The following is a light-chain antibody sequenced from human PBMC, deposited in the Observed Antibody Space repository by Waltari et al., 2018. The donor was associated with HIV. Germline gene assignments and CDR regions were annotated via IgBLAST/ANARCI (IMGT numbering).Light chain of an antibody. V-gene: IGKV3-15*01. J-gene: IGKJ1*01. Sequence: EIVMTQSPATLSVSPGERVTLSCRASQSIAKNLAWYQQKPGQAPRLLMYGVSTRATGIPARSSGSGSWTEFTLTISSLQSEDLAVYYCQQYDNWPPWTFGQGTKVE. CDR1: QSIAKN. CDR2: GVS. CDR3: QQYDNWPPWT.